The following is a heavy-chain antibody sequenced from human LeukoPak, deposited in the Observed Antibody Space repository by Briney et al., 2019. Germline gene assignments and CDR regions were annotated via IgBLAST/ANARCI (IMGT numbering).Heavy chain of an antibody. CDR1: GYTFTSYG. V-gene: IGHV1-18*01. J-gene: IGHJ3*02. Sequence: ASVNVSCTASGYTFTSYGISWVRQAPGQGLEWMGWISAYNGNTNYAQKLQGRVTMTTDTSTSTAYMELRSLRSDDTAVYYCAREGYDFWSGPISLSDAFDIWGQGTMVTVSS. D-gene: IGHD3-3*01. CDR2: ISAYNGNT. CDR3: AREGYDFWSGPISLSDAFDI.